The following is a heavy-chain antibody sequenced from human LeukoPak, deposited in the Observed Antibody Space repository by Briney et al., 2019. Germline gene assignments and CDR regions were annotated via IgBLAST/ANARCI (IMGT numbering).Heavy chain of an antibody. CDR3: ARVGTSAGAADWFDP. CDR1: GYTFTSYY. V-gene: IGHV1-46*01. D-gene: IGHD2-2*01. J-gene: IGHJ5*02. Sequence: VASVKVSCKASGYTFTSYYMHWVRQAPGQGLEWMGIINPSGGSTSYAQKFQGRVTMTRDTSTSTVYMELSSLRSEDTAVYYCARVGTSAGAADWFDPWGPGTLVTVSS. CDR2: INPSGGST.